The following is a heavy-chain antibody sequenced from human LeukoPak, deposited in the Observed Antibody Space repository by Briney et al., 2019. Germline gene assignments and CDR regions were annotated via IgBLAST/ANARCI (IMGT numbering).Heavy chain of an antibody. CDR3: AKDGGLWVSAHWGDS. CDR1: GFTFNYAW. V-gene: IGHV3-23*01. J-gene: IGHJ4*02. CDR2: ITTSDGNT. D-gene: IGHD7-27*01. Sequence: GGSLRLSCAASGFTFNYAWMSWVRQAPGKGLEWVSTITTSDGNTYYADSVKGRFTVSRDNSKNTLFLQMNSLRAEDTAVYYCAKDGGLWVSAHWGDSWGRGTLVTVSS.